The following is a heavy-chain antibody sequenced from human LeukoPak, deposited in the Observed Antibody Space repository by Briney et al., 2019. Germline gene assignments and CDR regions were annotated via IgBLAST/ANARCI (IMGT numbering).Heavy chain of an antibody. CDR3: ARHPRGVNYDILTGYEKGAFDI. CDR1: GGSINISSYY. CDR2: IYYSGST. V-gene: IGHV4-39*01. Sequence: SETLSLTCTVSGGSINISSYYWVWIRQPPGKGLEWIGSIYYSGSTDYNPSLKSRVTISVDTSKNQFSLKLSSVTAADTAVYYCARHPRGVNYDILTGYEKGAFDIWGQGTMVTVSS. D-gene: IGHD3-9*01. J-gene: IGHJ3*02.